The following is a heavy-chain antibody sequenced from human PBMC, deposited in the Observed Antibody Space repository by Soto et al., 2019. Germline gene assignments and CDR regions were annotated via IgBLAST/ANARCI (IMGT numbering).Heavy chain of an antibody. D-gene: IGHD6-6*01. Sequence: SVKVSCKASGGTFSSYAISWVRQAPGQGLEWMGGIIPIFGTANCAQKFQGRVTITADKSTSTAYMELSSLRSEDTAVYYCARSSSPLDAFDIWGQGTMVTVSS. CDR3: ARSSSPLDAFDI. CDR1: GGTFSSYA. J-gene: IGHJ3*02. V-gene: IGHV1-69*06. CDR2: IIPIFGTA.